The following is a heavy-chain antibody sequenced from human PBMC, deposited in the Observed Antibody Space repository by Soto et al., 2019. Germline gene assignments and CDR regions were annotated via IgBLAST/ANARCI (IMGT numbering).Heavy chain of an antibody. CDR1: DDSINSDKYY. D-gene: IGHD3-3*01. Sequence: PSETLSLTCSVSDDSINSDKYYWGWVRQPPGKGLEWIGSIYYRGNAYYNPSLQTRVTISLDKSKIQFSLKLHSVTAADTAVYYCTGRTSLTSVEIFSGGLSGYNWVDPWGRGTLVTVSS. V-gene: IGHV4-39*01. J-gene: IGHJ5*01. CDR2: IYYRGNA. CDR3: TGRTSLTSVEIFSGGLSGYNWVDP.